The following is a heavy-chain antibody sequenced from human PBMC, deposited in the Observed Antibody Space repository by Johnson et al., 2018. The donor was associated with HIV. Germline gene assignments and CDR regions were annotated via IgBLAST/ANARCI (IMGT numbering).Heavy chain of an antibody. CDR3: ARDSWGIAARPEVWRSFDI. CDR1: GFTFGDYA. CDR2: ISSSGSTI. V-gene: IGHV3-11*04. D-gene: IGHD6-6*01. Sequence: QMLLVESGGGLVQPGRSLRLSCTGSGFTFGDYAMSWFRQAPGKGLEWVSYISSSGSTIYYADSVKGRFTISRDNAKNSLYLQMNSLRAEDTAVYYCARDSWGIAARPEVWRSFDIWGQGTMVTVSS. J-gene: IGHJ3*02.